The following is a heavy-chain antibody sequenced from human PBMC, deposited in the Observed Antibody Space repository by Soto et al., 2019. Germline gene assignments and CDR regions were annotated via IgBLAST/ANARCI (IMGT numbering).Heavy chain of an antibody. D-gene: IGHD6-19*01. CDR1: GGSFSPYF. CDR3: ASLASGWLYYYFDF. CDR2: INHSGST. J-gene: IGHJ2*01. V-gene: IGHV4-34*01. Sequence: QVQLQQWGAGLLKPSETLSLTCAVYGGSFSPYFWSWIRQPPGKGLEWIGEINHSGSTNYNPSLTRRATLSVDTSKNQVSLKLTSVTAADTAVYYCASLASGWLYYYFDFWGRGTPVTVSS.